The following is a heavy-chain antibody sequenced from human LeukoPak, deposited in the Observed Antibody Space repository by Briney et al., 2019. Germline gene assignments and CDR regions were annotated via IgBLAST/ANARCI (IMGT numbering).Heavy chain of an antibody. V-gene: IGHV1-2*02. CDR1: GGTFSSYA. D-gene: IGHD6-6*01. Sequence: ASVKVSCKASGGTFSSYAISWVRQAPGQGLEWMGWINPYSGGTTYAQNFQGRVTMTRDTSISTAYMELSRLTSDDTAVYYCARGRGRSSSSDYYYYMDVWGKGTTVTVSS. CDR2: INPYSGGT. CDR3: ARGRGRSSSSDYYYYMDV. J-gene: IGHJ6*03.